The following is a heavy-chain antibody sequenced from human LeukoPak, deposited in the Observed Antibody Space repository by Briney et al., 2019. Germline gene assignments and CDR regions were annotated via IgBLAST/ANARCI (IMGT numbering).Heavy chain of an antibody. J-gene: IGHJ4*02. V-gene: IGHV1-24*01. CDR2: FDPEDGET. D-gene: IGHD5-18*01. CDR3: ATGRRYSYGFDY. Sequence: ASVKVSFKVSGYTLTELSMHWVRQAPGKGLEWMGGFDPEDGETIYAQKFQGRVTMTEDTSTDTAYMELSSLRSEDTAVYYCATGRRYSYGFDYWGQGTLVTVSS. CDR1: GYTLTELS.